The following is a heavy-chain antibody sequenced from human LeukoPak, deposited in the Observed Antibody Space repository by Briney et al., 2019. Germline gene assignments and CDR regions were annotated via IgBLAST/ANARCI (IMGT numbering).Heavy chain of an antibody. J-gene: IGHJ4*02. CDR1: GFTFSYYG. Sequence: GGSLRLSCAASGFTFSYYGMHWVRQAPGRGLEWVAVISHDGSNEYYADSVKGRSTISRDNSKNTLYLQMNSLRPEDTSVYYCAKPGKRRVVTITDFDYWGQGTLVTVSS. D-gene: IGHD3-22*01. V-gene: IGHV3-30*18. CDR2: ISHDGSNE. CDR3: AKPGKRRVVTITDFDY.